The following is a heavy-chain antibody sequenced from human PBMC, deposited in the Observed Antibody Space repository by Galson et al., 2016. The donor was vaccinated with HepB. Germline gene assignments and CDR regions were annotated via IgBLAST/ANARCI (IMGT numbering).Heavy chain of an antibody. J-gene: IGHJ4*02. Sequence: SETLSLTCTVSGGSINTYYWSWIRQPPGKGLEWIGYISYSGSTDYNPSLKSRVTVSVDTSKNQFSLKMSSVTAADTAMYYCARGYGLVVAGILAYWGQGTQVTVSS. CDR1: GGSINTYY. CDR2: ISYSGST. D-gene: IGHD6-19*01. V-gene: IGHV4-59*01. CDR3: ARGYGLVVAGILAY.